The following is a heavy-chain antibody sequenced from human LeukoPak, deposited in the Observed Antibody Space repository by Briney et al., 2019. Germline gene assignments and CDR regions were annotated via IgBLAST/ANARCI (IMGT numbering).Heavy chain of an antibody. V-gene: IGHV3-33*01. CDR2: IWYDGSNK. CDR1: GFTFSSYG. Sequence: PVGSLRLSCAASGFTFSSYGMHWVRQAPGKGLEWVAVIWYDGSNKYYADSVKGRFTISRDNSKNTLYLQMNSLRAEDTAVYYCARDSYSYGLTPDYWGQGTLVTVSS. CDR3: ARDSYSYGLTPDY. D-gene: IGHD5-18*01. J-gene: IGHJ4*02.